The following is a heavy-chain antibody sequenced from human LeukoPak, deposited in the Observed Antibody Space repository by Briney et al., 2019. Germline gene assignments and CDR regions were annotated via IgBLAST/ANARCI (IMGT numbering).Heavy chain of an antibody. D-gene: IGHD3-9*01. CDR2: INHSGST. J-gene: IGHJ4*02. V-gene: IGHV4-34*01. CDR3: ARAGDWLPFDY. CDR1: GGSFSGYY. Sequence: SETLSLTCAVYGGSFSGYYWSWIRQPPGKGLEWIGEINHSGSTNYNPSLKGRVTISVDTSKNQFSLKLSSVTAADTAVYYCARAGDWLPFDYWGQGTLVTVSS.